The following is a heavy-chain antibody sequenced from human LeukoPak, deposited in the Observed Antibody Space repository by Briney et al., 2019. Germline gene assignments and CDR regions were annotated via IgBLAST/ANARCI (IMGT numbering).Heavy chain of an antibody. CDR2: IGPDDGKA. J-gene: IGHJ4*02. CDR1: GYTFTDHR. Sequence: ASVKVSFKASGYTFTDHRIIWVRQAPGQGLEWMGGIGPDDGKATYSQSIQGRVTMTTDTATSTAYMELRSLTSDDTAVYYCARNKDGLHYWGQGALVTVSS. V-gene: IGHV1-18*01. D-gene: IGHD5-24*01. CDR3: ARNKDGLHY.